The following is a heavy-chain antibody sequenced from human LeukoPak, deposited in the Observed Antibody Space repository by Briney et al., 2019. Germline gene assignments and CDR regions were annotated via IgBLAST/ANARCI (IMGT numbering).Heavy chain of an antibody. D-gene: IGHD6-19*01. CDR3: AKDGYSSGWPPEYFQH. CDR2: ISGSGGRT. CDR1: GFTFSNYV. V-gene: IGHV3-23*01. J-gene: IGHJ1*01. Sequence: TGGSLRLSCAASGFTFSNYVMSWVRQAPGKGLEWVSVISGSGGRTYYADSVKRRFTISRDNSKNTLYLQMNSLRAEDTAIYYCAKDGYSSGWPPEYFQHWGQGTLVTVSS.